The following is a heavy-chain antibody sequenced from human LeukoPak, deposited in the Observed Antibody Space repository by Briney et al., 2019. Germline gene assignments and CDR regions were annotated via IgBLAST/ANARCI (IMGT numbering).Heavy chain of an antibody. J-gene: IGHJ4*02. Sequence: GGSLRLSCTASGFTFSNYGMNWVRQAPGKGLEWVSGISGSGGGTYYADSVKGRFTISRDNSKNTLYLQMNSLRAEDTAVYYCAKDGYYCSSTSCYLGYWGQGTLVTVSS. CDR3: AKDGYYCSSTSCYLGY. CDR1: GFTFSNYG. D-gene: IGHD2-2*01. V-gene: IGHV3-23*01. CDR2: ISGSGGGT.